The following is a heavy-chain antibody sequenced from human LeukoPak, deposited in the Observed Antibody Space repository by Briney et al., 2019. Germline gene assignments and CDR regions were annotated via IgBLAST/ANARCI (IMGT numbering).Heavy chain of an antibody. V-gene: IGHV5-51*01. Sequence: GESLKIPCKGAAYSFTSYCIGYVRQMPGKGLEGMGIIYPCDSDTRYNPSSQGQGTISADKSISTAYLQWSSLKASDTAMYYCARHLGSGWYYFDSWGQGTLVTVSS. CDR2: IYPCDSDT. D-gene: IGHD6-19*01. CDR3: ARHLGSGWYYFDS. CDR1: AYSFTSYC. J-gene: IGHJ4*02.